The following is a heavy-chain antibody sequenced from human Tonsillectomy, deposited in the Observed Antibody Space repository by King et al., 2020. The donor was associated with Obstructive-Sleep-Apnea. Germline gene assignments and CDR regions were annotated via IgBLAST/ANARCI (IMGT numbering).Heavy chain of an antibody. Sequence: PLQESGPGLVKPSETLSLTCTVSGGSISSYYWSWIRQPPGKGLEWIGYIYYSGSTNYNPSLKSRVTISVDTSKNQFSLKLSSVTAADTAVYYCASTALYGDYNYFDYWGQGTLVTVSS. J-gene: IGHJ4*02. CDR3: ASTALYGDYNYFDY. V-gene: IGHV4-59*08. D-gene: IGHD4-17*01. CDR1: GGSISSYY. CDR2: IYYSGST.